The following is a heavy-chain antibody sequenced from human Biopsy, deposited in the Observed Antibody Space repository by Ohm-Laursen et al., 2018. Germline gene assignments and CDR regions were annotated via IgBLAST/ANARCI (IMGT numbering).Heavy chain of an antibody. CDR1: GGSISSSTTYY. Sequence: SDTLSLTCTVSGGSISSSTTYYWAWLRQPPGTGLEWIGSIYNTETTFYNPSLKSRVTISVDTSTNQFSLKVSSVTAADTALYFCARHPTGFWFDPWGHGTLVTVSS. CDR2: IYNTETT. CDR3: ARHPTGFWFDP. V-gene: IGHV4-39*01. J-gene: IGHJ5*02.